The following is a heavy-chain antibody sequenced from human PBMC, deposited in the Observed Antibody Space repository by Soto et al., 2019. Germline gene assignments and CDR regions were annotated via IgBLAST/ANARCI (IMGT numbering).Heavy chain of an antibody. CDR1: GGSISSGGYS. D-gene: IGHD5-18*01. J-gene: IGHJ4*02. Sequence: PSETLSLTCAVSGGSISSGGYSWSWIRQPPGKGLEWIGYIYHSGSTYYNPSLKSRVTISVDRSKNQFSLKLSSVTAADTAVYYCARFIRGYSYLDYWGQGTLVTVSS. V-gene: IGHV4-30-2*01. CDR3: ARFIRGYSYLDY. CDR2: IYHSGST.